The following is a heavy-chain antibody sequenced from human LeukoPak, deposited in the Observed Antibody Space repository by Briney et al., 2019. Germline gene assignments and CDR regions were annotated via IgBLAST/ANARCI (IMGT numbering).Heavy chain of an antibody. CDR3: ASGYSGYDSPYYFDY. J-gene: IGHJ4*02. Sequence: ASVKVSCKASGYTFISYDINWVRQATGQGLEWMGWMNPNSGNTGYAQKFQGRVTMTRNTSISTAYMELRSLRSDDTAVYYCASGYSGYDSPYYFDYWGQGTLVTVSS. D-gene: IGHD5-12*01. V-gene: IGHV1-8*01. CDR2: MNPNSGNT. CDR1: GYTFISYD.